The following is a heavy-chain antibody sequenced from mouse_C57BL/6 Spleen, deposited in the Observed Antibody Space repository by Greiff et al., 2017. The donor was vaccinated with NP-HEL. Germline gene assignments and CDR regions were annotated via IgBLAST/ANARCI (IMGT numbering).Heavy chain of an antibody. J-gene: IGHJ3*01. Sequence: QVQLQQPGAELVKPGASVKLSCKASGYTFTSYWMHWVKQRPGQGLEWIGMIHPNSGSTNYNEKFKSKATLTVDKSSSTAYMQLSSLTSEDSAVYYCARRYDYGGDAWLAYWGQGTLVTVSA. V-gene: IGHV1-64*01. CDR1: GYTFTSYW. CDR3: ARRYDYGGDAWLAY. CDR2: IHPNSGST. D-gene: IGHD2-4*01.